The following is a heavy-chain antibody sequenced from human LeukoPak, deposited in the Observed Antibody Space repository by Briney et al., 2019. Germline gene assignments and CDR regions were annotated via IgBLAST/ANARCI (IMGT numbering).Heavy chain of an antibody. J-gene: IGHJ4*02. D-gene: IGHD4-17*01. Sequence: SETLSLTCTVSGGSISSGSYYWTWIRQPAGKGLEWIGRISTSGSTYYNPSLKSRDTIFLDTSKNQFSLNMDSVAAADTAVYYCARGHGDYTVLGFWGQGALVTVSS. CDR1: GGSISSGSYY. CDR3: ARGHGDYTVLGF. V-gene: IGHV4-61*02. CDR2: ISTSGST.